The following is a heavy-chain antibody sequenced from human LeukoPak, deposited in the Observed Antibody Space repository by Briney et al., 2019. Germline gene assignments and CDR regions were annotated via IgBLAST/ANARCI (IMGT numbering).Heavy chain of an antibody. CDR2: ISWDGGST. D-gene: IGHD1-26*01. CDR3: AKEGGATRGIGYYYYGMDV. CDR1: GFTFDDYA. V-gene: IGHV3-43D*03. Sequence: GGSLRLSCAASGFTFDDYAMHWVRQAPGKGLEWVSLISWDGGSTYYADSVKGRFTISRDNSKNSLYLQMNSLRAEDTALYYCAKEGGATRGIGYYYYGMDVWGQGTTVTVSS. J-gene: IGHJ6*02.